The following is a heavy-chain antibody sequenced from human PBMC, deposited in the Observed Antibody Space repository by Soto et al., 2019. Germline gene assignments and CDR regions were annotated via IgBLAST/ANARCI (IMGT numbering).Heavy chain of an antibody. V-gene: IGHV4-31*03. Sequence: SETLSLTCTVSGGSISSGGYYWSWIRQHPGKGLEWIGYIYYSGSTYYTPSLKSRVTISVDTSKNQFSLKLSSVTAADTAVYYCARSPKSIVVVVAAKTSGAFDIWGQGTMVTVS. D-gene: IGHD2-15*01. CDR2: IYYSGST. CDR1: GGSISSGGYY. J-gene: IGHJ3*02. CDR3: ARSPKSIVVVVAAKTSGAFDI.